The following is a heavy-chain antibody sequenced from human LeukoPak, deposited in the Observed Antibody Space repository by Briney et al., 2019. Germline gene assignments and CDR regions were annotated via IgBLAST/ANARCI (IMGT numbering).Heavy chain of an antibody. CDR3: ARGGGYCSSTSCYPIAFDI. CDR1: GGSITSGDYY. D-gene: IGHD2-2*01. Sequence: SQTLSLTCTVSGGSITSGDYYWSWIRQPPGKGREWIVYIYYSGSTYYNPSLKSRVKISVDTSKNQFSLKLSSVTAADTAVYYCARGGGYCSSTSCYPIAFDIWGQGTMVTVSS. CDR2: IYYSGST. V-gene: IGHV4-30-4*08. J-gene: IGHJ3*02.